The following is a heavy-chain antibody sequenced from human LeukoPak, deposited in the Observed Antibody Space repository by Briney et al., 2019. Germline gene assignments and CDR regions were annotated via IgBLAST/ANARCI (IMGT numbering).Heavy chain of an antibody. CDR3: ARGGETYYYGSGSYSGAFDI. D-gene: IGHD3-10*01. J-gene: IGHJ3*02. CDR1: GYTFTGYY. Sequence: GASVKVSCKASGYTFTGYYMHWVRQAPGQGLEWMGWINPNSGGTNYAQKLQGRVTMTRDTSISTAYMELSSLRSEDTAVYYCARGGETYYYGSGSYSGAFDIWGQGTMVTVSS. V-gene: IGHV1-2*02. CDR2: INPNSGGT.